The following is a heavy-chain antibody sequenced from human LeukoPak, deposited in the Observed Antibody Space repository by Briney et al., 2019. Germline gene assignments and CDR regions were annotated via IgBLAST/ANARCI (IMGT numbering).Heavy chain of an antibody. V-gene: IGHV4-59*12. CDR3: ARDFEEGYFDY. Sequence: PSETLSLTCTVSGGSISSYYWSWIRQPPGKGLEWIGYIYYSGSTNYNPSLKSRVTISVDTSKNQFSLKLSSVTAADTAVYYCARDFEEGYFDYWGQGTLVTVSS. CDR1: GGSISSYY. D-gene: IGHD3-9*01. CDR2: IYYSGST. J-gene: IGHJ4*02.